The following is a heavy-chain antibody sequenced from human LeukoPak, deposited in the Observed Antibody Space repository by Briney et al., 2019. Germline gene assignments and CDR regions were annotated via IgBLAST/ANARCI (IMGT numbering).Heavy chain of an antibody. CDR3: ARGGSRNCDY. J-gene: IGHJ4*02. V-gene: IGHV1-46*01. Sequence: ASVKVSYKPSGYTFTNHYMHWVRQAPGQGLKWMGIINPSGDGASYAQKFQGRVTMTRDTSTSTVYMELSSLRSEDTAVYYCARGGSRNCDYWGQGTLVTVPP. CDR1: GYTFTNHY. D-gene: IGHD1-14*01. CDR2: INPSGDGA.